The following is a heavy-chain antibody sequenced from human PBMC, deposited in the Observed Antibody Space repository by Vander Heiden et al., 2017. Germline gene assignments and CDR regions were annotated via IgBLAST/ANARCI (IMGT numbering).Heavy chain of an antibody. CDR3: ARRGGSGWDYYFDY. CDR2: ISPSFGTA. V-gene: IGHV1-69*01. CDR1: GGTFSSSA. Sequence: QVQLVQSGAEVKKPGSSVKVSCKASGGTFSSSAISWVRQAPGQGLEGMEGISPSFGTANYEQKFQGRVTITADESTGTAYMELSSLRSEDTAVYYCARRGGSGWDYYFDYWGQGTLVTVSS. D-gene: IGHD1-26*01. J-gene: IGHJ4*02.